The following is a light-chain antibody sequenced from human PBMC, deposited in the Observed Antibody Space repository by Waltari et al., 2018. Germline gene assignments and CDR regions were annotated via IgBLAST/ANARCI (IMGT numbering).Light chain of an antibody. CDR3: QQRYNWPAT. V-gene: IGKV3-11*01. J-gene: IGKJ3*01. CDR2: DAS. Sequence: VLTQSPATLSLSPGESATLSCRASQGISSYLAWYQHKPGQPPSLLIYDASNRATGIPARFSGSGSGTDFTLTISSLEPEDFAVYYCQQRYNWPATFGPGTKVAIK. CDR1: QGISSY.